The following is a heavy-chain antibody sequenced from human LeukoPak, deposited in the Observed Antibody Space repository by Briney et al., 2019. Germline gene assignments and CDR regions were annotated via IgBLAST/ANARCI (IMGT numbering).Heavy chain of an antibody. Sequence: ASVKVSCKASGYTFTSYDINWVRQATGQGLEWMGWMNPNSGNTGYAQKFQGRATMTRNTSISTAYMELSSLRSEDTAVYYCARGSGRIAARRYYFDYWGQGTLVTVSS. CDR3: ARGSGRIAARRYYFDY. CDR2: MNPNSGNT. CDR1: GYTFTSYD. D-gene: IGHD6-6*01. J-gene: IGHJ4*02. V-gene: IGHV1-8*01.